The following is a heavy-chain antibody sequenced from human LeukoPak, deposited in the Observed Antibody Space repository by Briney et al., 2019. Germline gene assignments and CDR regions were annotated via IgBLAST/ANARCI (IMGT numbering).Heavy chain of an antibody. D-gene: IGHD6-13*01. J-gene: IGHJ4*02. Sequence: GGSLRLSCATSGFTFSTYWMHWVRQAPGQGLMWVSRINEHGSSKTYADSVKGRFTISRDNAKKTLYLQMNSLRAEDTAVYYCARGGIAAAEDYWGQGTLVTVSS. V-gene: IGHV3-74*01. CDR1: GFTFSTYW. CDR3: ARGGIAAAEDY. CDR2: INEHGSSK.